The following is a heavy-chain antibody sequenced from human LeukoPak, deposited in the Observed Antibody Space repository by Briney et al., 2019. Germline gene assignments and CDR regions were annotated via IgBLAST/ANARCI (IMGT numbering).Heavy chain of an antibody. Sequence: PSEALSLTCAVSGVSISSSVWWIWVRQPPGQGLEWIGVFHCDGRTKYNPSLKSRVTMSIDHSKNQFYLKVSCVTAEDTAIYYCGKTDIYFTPIDYWGQGTLVTVSS. D-gene: IGHD3-9*01. CDR3: GKTDIYFTPIDY. CDR1: GVSISSSVW. V-gene: IGHV4-4*02. J-gene: IGHJ4*02. CDR2: FHCDGRT.